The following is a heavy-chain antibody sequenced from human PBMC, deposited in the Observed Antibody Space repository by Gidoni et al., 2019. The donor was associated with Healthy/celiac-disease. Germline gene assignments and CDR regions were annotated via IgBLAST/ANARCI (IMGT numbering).Heavy chain of an antibody. J-gene: IGHJ4*02. CDR1: GGSFSGYY. D-gene: IGHD3-16*02. CDR2: INHSGST. Sequence: QVQLQQWGAGLLKPSETLSLTCAVYGGSFSGYYWSWIRQPPGKGLEWIGEINHSGSTNYNPSLKSRVTISVDTSKNQFSLKLSSVTAADTAVYYCARGLKAYDYIWGSYRHYFDYWGQGTLVTVSS. CDR3: ARGLKAYDYIWGSYRHYFDY. V-gene: IGHV4-34*01.